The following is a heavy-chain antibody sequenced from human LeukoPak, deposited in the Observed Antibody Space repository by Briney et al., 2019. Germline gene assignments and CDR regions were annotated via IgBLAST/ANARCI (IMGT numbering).Heavy chain of an antibody. CDR1: GGSISSSSCF. V-gene: IGHV4-39*01. J-gene: IGHJ5*02. CDR3: ARNSGNYLGWFDP. CDR2: IHYSGRT. D-gene: IGHD1-26*01. Sequence: SETLSLTCTVSGGSISSSSCFWGWIRQPPAKGLEWIGTIHYSGRTYYNPSLKSRVTISVDTSKNQFSLKMSSVTAADTAMYYCARNSGNYLGWFDPWGQGTLVTVSS.